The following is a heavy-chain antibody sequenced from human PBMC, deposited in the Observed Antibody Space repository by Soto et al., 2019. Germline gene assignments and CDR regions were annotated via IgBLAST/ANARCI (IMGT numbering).Heavy chain of an antibody. J-gene: IGHJ4*02. CDR1: GYTFTNYG. Sequence: QVQLVQSGAEVKKPGASVQVSCKASGYTFTNYGISWVRQAPGQGLECMGWISGYKGNTNYAQKFQGRVIMTIDTSTSTAYMELRSLRSDDTAFYYCAREGPEHYVSEPFDFWGQGTLVTVSS. V-gene: IGHV1-18*01. CDR3: AREGPEHYVSEPFDF. CDR2: ISGYKGNT. D-gene: IGHD3-16*01.